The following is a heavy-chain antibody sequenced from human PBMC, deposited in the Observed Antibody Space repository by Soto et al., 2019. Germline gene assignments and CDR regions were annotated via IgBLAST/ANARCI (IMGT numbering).Heavy chain of an antibody. CDR1: GGSITSGGHP. J-gene: IGHJ4*01. Sequence: QLQLQESGAQLVKPSQTLSLTCVVSGGSITSGGHPWAWIRQPPGKGLEWLGYMSHIGSAFYKPSPMGRATISVDRSKNQFHLSLNVLTAADTAVYYCAREAGVVGANYFDYWGQGMLVTVSS. D-gene: IGHD2-15*01. CDR3: AREAGVVGANYFDY. CDR2: MSHIGSA. V-gene: IGHV4-30-2*01.